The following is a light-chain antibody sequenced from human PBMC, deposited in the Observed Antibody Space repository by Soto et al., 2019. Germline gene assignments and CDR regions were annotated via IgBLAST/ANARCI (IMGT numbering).Light chain of an antibody. V-gene: IGLV2-14*01. Sequence: QIAMTQPASMSWSPGQSVTISCTGTSSDVGGYNYVSWYQQHPGKAPKLMIYDVTNRPSGVSNRFSGSKSGNTASLTISGLQAEDEADYYCSSYTSSSTYVFGTGTKVTVL. CDR2: DVT. CDR1: SSDVGGYNY. CDR3: SSYTSSSTYV. J-gene: IGLJ1*01.